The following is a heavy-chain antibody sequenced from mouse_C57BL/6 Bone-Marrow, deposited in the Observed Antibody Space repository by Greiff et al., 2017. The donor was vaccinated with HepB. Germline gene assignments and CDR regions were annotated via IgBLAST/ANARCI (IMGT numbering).Heavy chain of an antibody. Sequence: EVKLQQSGAELVRPGASVKLSCTASGFNIKDDYMHWVKQRPEQGLEWIGWIDPENGDTEYASKFQGKATITADTSSNTAYLQLSSLTSEDTAVYYCTEGYPAWFAYWGQGTLVTVSA. V-gene: IGHV14-4*01. CDR1: GFNIKDDY. CDR2: IDPENGDT. D-gene: IGHD2-14*01. CDR3: TEGYPAWFAY. J-gene: IGHJ3*01.